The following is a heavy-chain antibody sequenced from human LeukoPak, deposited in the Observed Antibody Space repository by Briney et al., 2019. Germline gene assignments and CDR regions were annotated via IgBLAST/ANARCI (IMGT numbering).Heavy chain of an antibody. J-gene: IGHJ6*03. CDR3: ARETSQKGAHYMDV. Sequence: SETLSLTCTVSGGSISSSSYYWGWIRQPPGKGLEWIGRISSSGSTNYNPSLKSRVTISVDTSKNQFSLKLSSVTAADTAVYYCARETSQKGAHYMDVWGKGTTVTISS. CDR1: GGSISSSSYY. V-gene: IGHV4-39*07. CDR2: ISSSGST. D-gene: IGHD3-16*01.